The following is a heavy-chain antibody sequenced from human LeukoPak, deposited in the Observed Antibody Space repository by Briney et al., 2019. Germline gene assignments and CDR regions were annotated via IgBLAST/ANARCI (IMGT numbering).Heavy chain of an antibody. CDR3: AKERYYYYYGMDV. CDR1: GFTFSNFA. V-gene: IGHV3-23*01. CDR2: ISDSGGTT. J-gene: IGHJ6*02. Sequence: GGSLRLSCAASGFTFSNFAMSWVRQAPGKGLEWVSGISDSGGTTYYADSVKGRFIISRDNSKNTLYLQMNSLRAADRAVYYCAKERYYYYYGMDVWGQGTTVTVSS.